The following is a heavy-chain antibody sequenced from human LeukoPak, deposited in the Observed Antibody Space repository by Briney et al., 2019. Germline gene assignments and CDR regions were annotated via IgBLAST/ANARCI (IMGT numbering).Heavy chain of an antibody. J-gene: IGHJ6*02. CDR1: GFTFSSYW. Sequence: GGSLRLSCAASGFTFSSYWMNWVRQAPGKGLEWVANINQDGSEKYYVDSVKGRFTISRDNAKNSLYLQMNSLRAEDTAVYYCARAGSGTYFYYYAMDVWGQGTTVTVSS. D-gene: IGHD1-26*01. CDR2: INQDGSEK. V-gene: IGHV3-7*01. CDR3: ARAGSGTYFYYYAMDV.